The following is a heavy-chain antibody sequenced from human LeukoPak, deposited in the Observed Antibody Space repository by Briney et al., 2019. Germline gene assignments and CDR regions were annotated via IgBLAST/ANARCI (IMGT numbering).Heavy chain of an antibody. CDR3: ARDSGYWLY. CDR1: GGSFSGYY. CDR2: IYSSGST. V-gene: IGHV4-34*10. J-gene: IGHJ4*02. Sequence: PSETLSLTCAVYGGSFSGYYWSWIRQTPGKGLEWIGNIYSSGSTSFNPSLKSRITMSVDTSKNQFSLKLNSVTAADTAVYFCARDSGYWLYWGQGTLVTVSS. D-gene: IGHD3-22*01.